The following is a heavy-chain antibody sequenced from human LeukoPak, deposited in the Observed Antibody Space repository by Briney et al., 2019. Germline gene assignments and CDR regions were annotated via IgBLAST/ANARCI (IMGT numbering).Heavy chain of an antibody. Sequence: GRSLRLSCAVSGFTFSSYGMHWVRPPHGRGLGWVAVIWYDGSNKYYADSVKGRFTISRDNSKNTLYLQMNSLRAEDTAVYYCARDRQWLVYGMDVWGQGTTVTVSS. CDR3: ARDRQWLVYGMDV. CDR1: GFTFSSYG. J-gene: IGHJ6*02. CDR2: IWYDGSNK. D-gene: IGHD6-19*01. V-gene: IGHV3-33*01.